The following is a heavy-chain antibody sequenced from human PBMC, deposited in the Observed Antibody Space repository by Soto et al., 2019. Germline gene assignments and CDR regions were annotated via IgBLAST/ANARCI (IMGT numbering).Heavy chain of an antibody. Sequence: ETLSLTCTVSGGSVSSVNYYWSWIRQPPWKGLEWIGEINHSGSTSYNPSLKSRVTISVDTSKNQFSLKLSSVTAADTAVYYCARASYSSSWPLNYYYYYGMDVWGQGTTVTVSS. V-gene: IGHV4-39*07. CDR3: ARASYSSSWPLNYYYYYGMDV. CDR1: GGSVSSVNYY. CDR2: INHSGST. D-gene: IGHD6-13*01. J-gene: IGHJ6*02.